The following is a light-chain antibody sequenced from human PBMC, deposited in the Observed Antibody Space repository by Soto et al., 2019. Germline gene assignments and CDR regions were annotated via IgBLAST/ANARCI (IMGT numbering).Light chain of an antibody. CDR1: SSDIGSYDY. Sequence: QSVLTQPASLSGSPGPSITISCTGTSSDIGSYDYVSWYQQHPGKAPNLIIYEVTDRPSGVSNRFSGSKSGNTASLTISGLQAEDEADYYCSSFTSTSPRLFGSGTNVTVL. CDR3: SSFTSTSPRL. J-gene: IGLJ1*01. CDR2: EVT. V-gene: IGLV2-14*01.